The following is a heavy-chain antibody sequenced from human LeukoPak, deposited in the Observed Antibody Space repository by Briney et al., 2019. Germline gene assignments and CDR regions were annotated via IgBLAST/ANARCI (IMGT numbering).Heavy chain of an antibody. J-gene: IGHJ4*02. Sequence: GGSLRLSCAASGFTFGITWMSWVRRAPGKGLECVANIKPDGSEKYYVDSVKGRFTVSRDNAKNSLYLQMNSLRAEDTAVYFCASGNSFDYWGQGTLVTVSS. CDR1: GFTFGITW. CDR3: ASGNSFDY. CDR2: IKPDGSEK. V-gene: IGHV3-7*01.